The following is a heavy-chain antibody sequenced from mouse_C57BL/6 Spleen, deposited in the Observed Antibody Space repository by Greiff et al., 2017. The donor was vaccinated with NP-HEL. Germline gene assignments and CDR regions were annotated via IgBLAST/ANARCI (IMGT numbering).Heavy chain of an antibody. CDR3: ARGANYWDDGY. CDR1: GYTFTDYY. CDR2: IDPGSGNT. Sequence: VQLQQSGAELVRPGASVKLSCKASGYTFTDYYINWVKQRPGQGLEWIARIDPGSGNTYYNEKFKSKATLTVDTSSSTAYMQLSSLTSEDSAVYYCARGANYWDDGYWGQGTTLTVSS. D-gene: IGHD4-1*01. J-gene: IGHJ2*01. V-gene: IGHV1-76*01.